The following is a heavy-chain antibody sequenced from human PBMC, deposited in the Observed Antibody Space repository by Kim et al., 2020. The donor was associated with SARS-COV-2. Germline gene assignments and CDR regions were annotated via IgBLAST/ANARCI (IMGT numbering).Heavy chain of an antibody. CDR3: AREGNWNDDWDPFDY. J-gene: IGHJ4*02. D-gene: IGHD1-1*01. CDR1: GFTFSSYW. CDR2: IKQDGSEK. V-gene: IGHV3-7*03. Sequence: GGSLRLSCAASGFTFSSYWMSWVRQAPGKGLEWVANIKQDGSEKYYVDSVKGRFTISRDNAKNSLYLQMNSLRAEDTAVYYCAREGNWNDDWDPFDYWGQGTLVTVSS.